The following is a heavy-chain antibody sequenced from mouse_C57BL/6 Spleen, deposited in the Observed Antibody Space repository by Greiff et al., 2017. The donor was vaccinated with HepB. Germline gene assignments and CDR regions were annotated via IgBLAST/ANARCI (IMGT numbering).Heavy chain of an antibody. CDR3: VRQALYRGYAIDY. J-gene: IGHJ4*01. CDR1: GFSFNTYA. Sequence: EVHLVESGGGLVQPKGSLKLSCAASGFSFNTYAMNWVRQAPGKGLEWVARIRSKSNNYATYYADSVKDRFTISRDDSESMLYLQMNNLKTEDTAMYYCVRQALYRGYAIDYWGQGTSVTVSS. V-gene: IGHV10-1*01. D-gene: IGHD2-14*01. CDR2: IRSKSNNYAT.